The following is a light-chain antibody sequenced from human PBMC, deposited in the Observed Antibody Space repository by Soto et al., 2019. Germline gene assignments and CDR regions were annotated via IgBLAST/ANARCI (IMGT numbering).Light chain of an antibody. CDR3: QQSYSSPQKYT. CDR2: AAS. CDR1: QTISSS. J-gene: IGKJ2*01. V-gene: IGKV1-39*01. Sequence: DIQMTQSPSSLSASVGDRVTITCRASQTISSSLNWYQQKPGKAPDLLIYAASNLQSGVPSRFSGSGSGSDFTLTISSLQPDDFATYYCQQSYSSPQKYTFGQGTRLEIK.